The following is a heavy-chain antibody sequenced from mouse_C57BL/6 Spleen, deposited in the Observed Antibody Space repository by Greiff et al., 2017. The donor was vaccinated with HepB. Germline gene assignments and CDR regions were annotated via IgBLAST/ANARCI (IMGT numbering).Heavy chain of an antibody. CDR3: ARSGPRWLLGFAY. CDR1: GYTFTDYY. CDR2: INPYNGGT. D-gene: IGHD2-3*01. J-gene: IGHJ3*01. V-gene: IGHV1-19*01. Sequence: EVQLQQSGPVLVKPGASVKMSCKASGYTFTDYYMNWVKQSHGKSLEWIGVINPYNGGTSYNQKFKGKATLTVDKSSSTAYMELNSLTSEDSAVYYCARSGPRWLLGFAYWGQGTLVTVSA.